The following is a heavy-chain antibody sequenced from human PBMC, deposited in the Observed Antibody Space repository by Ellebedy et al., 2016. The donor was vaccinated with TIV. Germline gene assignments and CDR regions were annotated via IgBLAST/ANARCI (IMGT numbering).Heavy chain of an antibody. CDR3: AREVMGYYYGMDV. CDR1: GFTFSSYG. Sequence: PGGSLRLSCAASGFTFSSYGMHWVRQAPGKGLEWVAVMWYDGSNKYYADSVKGRFTISRDNSKNTLYLQMNSLRAEDTAVYYCAREVMGYYYGMDVWGQGTTVTVSS. V-gene: IGHV3-33*01. CDR2: MWYDGSNK. J-gene: IGHJ6*02. D-gene: IGHD2-21*01.